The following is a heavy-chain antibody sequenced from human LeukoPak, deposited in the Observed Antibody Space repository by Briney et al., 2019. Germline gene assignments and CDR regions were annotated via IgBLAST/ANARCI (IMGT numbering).Heavy chain of an antibody. V-gene: IGHV1-2*06. J-gene: IGHJ4*02. D-gene: IGHD6-13*01. CDR3: ARGAAVGQTRDY. Sequence: ASVKVSCKASGYTFTGYNIHWVRQAPGQGLEWMGRVNPNSGDRNYAQKFQGRVTMTRHTSISAAYMELSSLRSDDTAVYYCARGAAVGQTRDYWGQGTLVTVSS. CDR2: VNPNSGDR. CDR1: GYTFTGYN.